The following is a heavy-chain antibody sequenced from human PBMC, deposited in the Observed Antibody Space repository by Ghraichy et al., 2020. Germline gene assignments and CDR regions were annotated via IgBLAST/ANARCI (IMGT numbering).Heavy chain of an antibody. CDR3: ARSLQDIVVVPAADGTFDP. V-gene: IGHV1-18*04. CDR2: ISAYNGNT. D-gene: IGHD2-2*01. CDR1: GYTFTSYG. Sequence: ASVKLSCKASGYTFTSYGISWVRQAPGQGLEWMGWISAYNGNTNYAQKLQGRVTMTTDTSTSTAYMELRSLRSDDTAVYYCARSLQDIVVVPAADGTFDPWGQGTLVTVSS. J-gene: IGHJ5*02.